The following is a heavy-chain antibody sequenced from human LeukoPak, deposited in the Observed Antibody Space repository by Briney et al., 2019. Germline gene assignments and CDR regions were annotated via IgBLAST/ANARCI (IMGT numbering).Heavy chain of an antibody. CDR1: GFTFSSYW. V-gene: IGHV3-23*01. J-gene: IGHJ6*02. CDR3: AKDHYHDSSGYYETYYYYYGMDV. CDR2: ISGSGGST. Sequence: PGGSLRLSCAASGFTFSSYWMNWVRQAPGKGLEWVSGISGSGGSTCYADSVKGRLTISRDNSKNTLYLQMNSLRAEDTAVYYCAKDHYHDSSGYYETYYYYYGMDVWGQGTTVTVSS. D-gene: IGHD3-22*01.